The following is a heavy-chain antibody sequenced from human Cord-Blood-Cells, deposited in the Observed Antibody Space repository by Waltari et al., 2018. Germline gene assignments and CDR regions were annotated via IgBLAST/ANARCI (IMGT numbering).Heavy chain of an antibody. V-gene: IGHV3-74*01. CDR2: INSDGSST. Sequence: EVQLVESGGGLVQPGGSLRLSCAASGFTFSSYWMHWVRQAPGKGLVWVSRINSDGSSTSYADSVKGRFTISRDNAKNTLYLQMNSLRAEDTAVYYCAREIANCGGDCYDAFDIWGQGTMVTVSS. CDR1: GFTFSSYW. D-gene: IGHD2-21*02. CDR3: AREIANCGGDCYDAFDI. J-gene: IGHJ3*02.